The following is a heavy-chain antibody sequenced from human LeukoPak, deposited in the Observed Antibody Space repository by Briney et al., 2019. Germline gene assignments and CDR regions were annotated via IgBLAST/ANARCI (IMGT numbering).Heavy chain of an antibody. CDR1: AGSVSSSSYY. CDR2: VYHSGST. Sequence: SETLSLTCTVSAGSVSSSSYYWGWVRQPPGKGLEWIGTVYHSGSTYYNPSLRSRVTISVETSKNQFSLKVRSMTAADTAVYYCARVPGVYYDRLTGYGSGWFDPWGQGTLVTVSS. D-gene: IGHD3-9*01. CDR3: ARVPGVYYDRLTGYGSGWFDP. V-gene: IGHV4-39*07. J-gene: IGHJ5*02.